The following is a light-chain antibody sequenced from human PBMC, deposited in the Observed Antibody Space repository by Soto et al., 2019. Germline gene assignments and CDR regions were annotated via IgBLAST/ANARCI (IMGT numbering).Light chain of an antibody. V-gene: IGKV4-1*01. J-gene: IGKJ4*01. Sequence: DIVMTQSPDSLAVSLGERATINCKSSQSVLYSSNNKKYLAWYQQKPGQPPKLLIYWASTRESGVPDRFSGSGSGTDFTLTSSSLQAEDGAVYYCQQYDSSPLTFGGGTKVEIK. CDR1: QSVLYSSNNKKY. CDR2: WAS. CDR3: QQYDSSPLT.